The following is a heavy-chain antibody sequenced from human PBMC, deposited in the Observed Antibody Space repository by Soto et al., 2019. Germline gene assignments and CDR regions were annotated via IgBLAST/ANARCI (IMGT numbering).Heavy chain of an antibody. J-gene: IGHJ6*02. Sequence: GGSLRLSCAASGFTFSSYSMNWVRQAPGKGLEWVSYISSSSSTIYYADSVKGRFTISRDNAKNSLYLQMNSLRDEDTAVYYCAREGVKDTAMVTRVYYYYGMDVWGQGTTVTVSS. CDR1: GFTFSSYS. CDR3: AREGVKDTAMVTRVYYYYGMDV. V-gene: IGHV3-48*02. D-gene: IGHD5-18*01. CDR2: ISSSSSTI.